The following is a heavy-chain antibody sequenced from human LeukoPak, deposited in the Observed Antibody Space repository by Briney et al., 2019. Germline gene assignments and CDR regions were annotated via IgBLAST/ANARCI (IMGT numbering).Heavy chain of an antibody. CDR1: GYIFTNYW. J-gene: IGHJ4*02. Sequence: GESLQISFKGSGYIFTNYWIGWVRQMPGKGLEWMGIIYPGDSDTRYSPSFEGQVTISADKSISAAYLQWSSLKASDTAMYYCARRSTVVTPRYFDYWGQGTLVTVSS. CDR2: IYPGDSDT. D-gene: IGHD4-23*01. V-gene: IGHV5-51*01. CDR3: ARRSTVVTPRYFDY.